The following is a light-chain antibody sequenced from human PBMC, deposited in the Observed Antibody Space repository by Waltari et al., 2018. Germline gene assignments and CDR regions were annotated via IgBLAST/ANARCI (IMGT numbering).Light chain of an antibody. CDR1: QDISNY. CDR3: QQYDNLPFT. J-gene: IGKJ4*01. CDR2: DAS. Sequence: DIQMTQSPSSLSASVGDRVTITCQESQDISNYLNWYQQKPGKAPKRLIYDASNLETGVPSRFSGSGSGTDFTFTISSLQPEDIATYYCQQYDNLPFTFGGGTKVEIK. V-gene: IGKV1-33*01.